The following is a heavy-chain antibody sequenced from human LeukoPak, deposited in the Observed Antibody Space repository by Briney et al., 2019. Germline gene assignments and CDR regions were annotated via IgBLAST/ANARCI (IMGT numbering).Heavy chain of an antibody. Sequence: PGGSLRLSCAASGFTFSSYEMNWVRQAPGKGLEWVSAISGSGGTTYYADSVKGRFTVSRDNSKNTVYLQITSVRAEDTGVYYCAKDHLPGIVVADRDYWGQGTLVTVSS. V-gene: IGHV3-23*01. CDR2: ISGSGGTT. J-gene: IGHJ4*02. CDR1: GFTFSSYE. D-gene: IGHD6-19*01. CDR3: AKDHLPGIVVADRDY.